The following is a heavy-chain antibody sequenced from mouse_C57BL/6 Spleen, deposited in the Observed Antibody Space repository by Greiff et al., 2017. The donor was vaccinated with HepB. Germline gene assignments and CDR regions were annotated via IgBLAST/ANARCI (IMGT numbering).Heavy chain of an antibody. D-gene: IGHD1-1*01. CDR1: GFTFSDYY. Sequence: EVQLVESGGGLVQPGGSLKLSCAASGFTFSDYYMYWVRQTPEKRLEWVAYISNGGGSTYYPDTVKGRFTISRDNAKNTLYLQMSRLKSEDTAMYYCARGLVARYFDVWGTGTTVTVSS. CDR2: ISNGGGST. CDR3: ARGLVARYFDV. V-gene: IGHV5-12*01. J-gene: IGHJ1*03.